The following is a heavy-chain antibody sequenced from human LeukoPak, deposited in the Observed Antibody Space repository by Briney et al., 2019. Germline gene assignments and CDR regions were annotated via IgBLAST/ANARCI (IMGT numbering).Heavy chain of an antibody. CDR1: GFTFSSYG. J-gene: IGHJ4*02. V-gene: IGHV3-30*18. CDR3: AKDRGQWLGFFDY. CDR2: ISYDGSNK. Sequence: PGGSLRLSCAASGFTFSSYGMRWVRQAPGKGLEWVAVISYDGSNKYYADSVKGRFTISRDNSKNTLYLQRNGLRAEDTAVYYCAKDRGQWLGFFDYWGQGALVTVAS. D-gene: IGHD6-19*01.